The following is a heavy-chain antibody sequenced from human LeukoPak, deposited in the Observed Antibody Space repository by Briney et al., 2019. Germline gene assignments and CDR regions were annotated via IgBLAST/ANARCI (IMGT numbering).Heavy chain of an antibody. Sequence: SGTLSLTCAVYGGSFSGYYWSWIRQPPGKGLEWIGEINHSGSTNYNPSLKSRVTISVDTSKNQFSLKLSSVTAADTAVYYCARGPGPLGYWGQGTLVTVSS. CDR1: GGSFSGYY. CDR3: ARGPGPLGY. CDR2: INHSGST. J-gene: IGHJ4*02. D-gene: IGHD3-16*01. V-gene: IGHV4-34*01.